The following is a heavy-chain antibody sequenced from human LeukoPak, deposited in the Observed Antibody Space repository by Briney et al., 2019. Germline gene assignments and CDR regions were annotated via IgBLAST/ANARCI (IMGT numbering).Heavy chain of an antibody. J-gene: IGHJ5*02. CDR3: AREGRIAVAGTGSDWFDP. D-gene: IGHD6-19*01. CDR1: GGTFSSYA. CDR2: IIPIFGTA. V-gene: IGHV1-69*13. Sequence: SVKVSCKASGGTFSSYAISWVRQAPGQGLEWMGGIIPIFGTANYALKFQGRVTITADESTSTAYMELSSLRSEDTAVYYCAREGRIAVAGTGSDWFDPWGQGTLVTVSS.